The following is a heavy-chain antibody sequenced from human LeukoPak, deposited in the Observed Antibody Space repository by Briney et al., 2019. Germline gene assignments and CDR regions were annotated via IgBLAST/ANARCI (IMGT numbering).Heavy chain of an antibody. CDR2: IIPIFGTA. CDR1: GGTFSSYA. V-gene: IGHV1-69*13. D-gene: IGHD3-22*01. CDR3: ARDGADSSGYYRRIWFDP. Sequence: SVKVSYKASGGTFSSYAISWVRQAPGQGLGWMGGIIPIFGTANYAQKFQGRVTITADESTSTAYMELSSLRSEDTAVYYCARDGADSSGYYRRIWFDPWGQGTLVTVSS. J-gene: IGHJ5*02.